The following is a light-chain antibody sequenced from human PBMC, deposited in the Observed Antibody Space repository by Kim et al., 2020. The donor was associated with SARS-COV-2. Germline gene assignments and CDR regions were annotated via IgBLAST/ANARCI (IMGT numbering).Light chain of an antibody. V-gene: IGLV1-47*01. CDR1: NSNIGSKF. CDR3: ATWDDSLNSGV. Sequence: ELTQPPSASGAPGQRVTFSCSGSNSNIGSKFVYWYRQLPGTAPKLLIYRSNQRPSGVPGRFSGSKSGTSASLAISGLRSEDEAYYYCATWDDSLNSGVFGGGTQLTVL. CDR2: RSN. J-gene: IGLJ3*02.